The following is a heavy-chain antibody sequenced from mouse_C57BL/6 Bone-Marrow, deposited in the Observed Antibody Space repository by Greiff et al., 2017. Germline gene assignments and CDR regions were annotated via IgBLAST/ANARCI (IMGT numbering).Heavy chain of an antibody. D-gene: IGHD1-1*01. Sequence: VKPGASVKISCKASGYTFTDYFMNWVKQSHGKSLEWIGDINPNNGGTSYNQKFKGKATLTVDKSSSTAYMELRSLTSEDSAVYYCARPSTVVAPGDYWGQGTTLTVSS. CDR1: GYTFTDYF. J-gene: IGHJ2*01. CDR2: INPNNGGT. CDR3: ARPSTVVAPGDY. V-gene: IGHV1-26*01.